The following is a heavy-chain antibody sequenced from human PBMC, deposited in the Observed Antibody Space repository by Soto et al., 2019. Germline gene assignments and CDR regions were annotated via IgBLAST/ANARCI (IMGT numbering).Heavy chain of an antibody. CDR1: GFTFSRHG. CDR2: ITGSGGST. V-gene: IGHV3-23*01. Sequence: GSLRLSCAASGFTFSRHGMSWVRQAPGKGLEWVSAITGSGGSTYYADSVKGRFTISRDNSKNTLYLHMNSLIAEDTAVYYCAKVMGAYVTQYYFDYWGQGTLVTVSS. CDR3: AKVMGAYVTQYYFDY. D-gene: IGHD2-21*02. J-gene: IGHJ4*02.